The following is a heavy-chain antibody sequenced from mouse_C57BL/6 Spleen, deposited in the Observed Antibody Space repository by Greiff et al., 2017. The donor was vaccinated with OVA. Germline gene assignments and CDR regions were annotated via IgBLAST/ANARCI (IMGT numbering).Heavy chain of an antibody. V-gene: IGHV5-6*01. CDR2: ISSGGSYT. CDR3: ARQGDNFAWFAY. Sequence: EVKLVESGGDLVKPGGSLKLSCAASGFTFSSYGMSWVRQTPDKRLEWVATISSGGSYTYYPDSVKGRFTISRDNAKNTLYLQMSSLKSEDTAMYYCARQGDNFAWFAYWGQGTLVTVSA. CDR1: GFTFSSYG. D-gene: IGHD1-3*01. J-gene: IGHJ3*01.